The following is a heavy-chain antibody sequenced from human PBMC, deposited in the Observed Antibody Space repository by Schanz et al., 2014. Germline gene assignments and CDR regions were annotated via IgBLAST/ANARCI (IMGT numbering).Heavy chain of an antibody. CDR2: INPNSGAT. J-gene: IGHJ6*02. Sequence: QLVQSGSEFRKPGASVKVSCQASGYTFTGYYMHWVRQAPGQGLEWMGQINPNSGATIYAQNFQGRVTMTRDTSTSTVYMELSSLRSEDTAVYYCASALTTWGGMDVWGQGTTVTVSS. CDR1: GYTFTGYY. D-gene: IGHD4-4*01. V-gene: IGHV1-2*06. CDR3: ASALTTWGGMDV.